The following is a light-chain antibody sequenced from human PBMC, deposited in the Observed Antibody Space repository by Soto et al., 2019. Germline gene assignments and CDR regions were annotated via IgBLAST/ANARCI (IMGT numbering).Light chain of an antibody. CDR3: QSYDSSLSRRV. V-gene: IGLV1-40*01. CDR2: GNT. CDR1: SSNFGAGYD. Sequence: QSVLTQPPSVSGAPGQTVTISCTGSSSNFGAGYDVHWYQQLPGTAPKLLIYGNTNRPSGVPDRFSGSKSGTSASLAITGLQAEDEADYYCQSYDSSLSRRVFGGGTKLTVL. J-gene: IGLJ3*02.